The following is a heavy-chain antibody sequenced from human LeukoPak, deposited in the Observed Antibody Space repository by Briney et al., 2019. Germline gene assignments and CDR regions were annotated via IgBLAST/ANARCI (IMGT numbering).Heavy chain of an antibody. CDR2: FDPEDGET. CDR3: ATGGRAYLADWFDP. D-gene: IGHD2-2*01. J-gene: IGHJ5*02. V-gene: IGHV1-24*01. CDR1: GYTLTELS. Sequence: ASVKVSCKVSGYTLTELSMHWVRQAPGKGLEWMGGFDPEDGETIYAQKFQGRVTMTEDTSTDTAYMELSSLRSEDTAVYYCATGGRAYLADWFDPWGQGTLVTVSS.